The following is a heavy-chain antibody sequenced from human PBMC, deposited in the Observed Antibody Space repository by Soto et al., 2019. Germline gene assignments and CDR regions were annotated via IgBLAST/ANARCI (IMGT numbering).Heavy chain of an antibody. CDR3: AKISDSNSYYFNY. CDR1: GFTFSDHY. Sequence: GGSLRLSCAASGFTFSDHYMDWVRQAPGKGLEWVGRIRNKANSYTTEYAASVKGRFTISRDDSKNSLYLQLNSLKTEDTAVYYCAKISDSNSYYFNYWGQGT. D-gene: IGHD2-21*02. J-gene: IGHJ4*02. CDR2: IRNKANSYTT. V-gene: IGHV3-72*01.